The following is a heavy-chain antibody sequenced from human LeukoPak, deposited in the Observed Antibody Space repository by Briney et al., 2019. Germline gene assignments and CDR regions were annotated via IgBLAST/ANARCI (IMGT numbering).Heavy chain of an antibody. CDR3: ARGLFHYYGSGSYKGHYDY. D-gene: IGHD3-10*01. J-gene: IGHJ4*02. CDR2: IYDSGST. V-gene: IGHV4-39*01. CDR1: GGSIRSSYYY. Sequence: SETLSLTCTVSGGSIRSSYYYWGWIRQPPGKGLEWIGSIYDSGSTYYNPSLKSRVTISVDTSKNQFSLKLNSVTAADTAVYYCARGLFHYYGSGSYKGHYDYWGQGTLVTVSS.